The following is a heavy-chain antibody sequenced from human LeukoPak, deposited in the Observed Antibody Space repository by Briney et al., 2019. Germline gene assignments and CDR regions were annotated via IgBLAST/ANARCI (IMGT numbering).Heavy chain of an antibody. CDR2: LYSGGST. V-gene: IGHV3-53*04. J-gene: IGHJ4*02. D-gene: IGHD6-13*01. CDR1: GFSVSSNY. Sequence: GGSLRLSCAASGFSVSSNYMSWVGQAPGKGLEWGSVLYSGGSTYYADSVKGRFTISRNISQNTLYLQMNSLRAEDTAVYYCASDRHSSSWSYYWGQGTLVTVSS. CDR3: ASDRHSSSWSYY.